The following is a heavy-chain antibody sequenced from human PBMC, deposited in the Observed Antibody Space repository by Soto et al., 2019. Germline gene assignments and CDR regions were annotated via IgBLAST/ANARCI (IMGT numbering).Heavy chain of an antibody. CDR1: GGSISSYY. CDR2: IYYSGST. Sequence: SETLSLTCTVSGGSISSYYWSWIRQPPGKGLEWIGYIYYSGSTNYNPSLKSRVTISVDTSKNQFSLKLSSVTAADTAVYYCARVGPSGDPLGYYYYYYMDVWGKGTTVTVSS. D-gene: IGHD2-21*01. J-gene: IGHJ6*03. CDR3: ARVGPSGDPLGYYYYYYMDV. V-gene: IGHV4-59*01.